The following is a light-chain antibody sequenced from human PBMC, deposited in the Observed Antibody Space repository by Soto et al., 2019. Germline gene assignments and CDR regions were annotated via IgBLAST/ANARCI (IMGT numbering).Light chain of an antibody. V-gene: IGKV1-17*01. Sequence: DIQMTQSPSSLSASVGDRVTITCRASQGIRNELGWYQQKPGRAPKRLIYDASNLQSGVPSRFSDSGFGTEFTLTISSLQPEDFATYSCLQHYNYPWTFGQGTKVEIK. CDR3: LQHYNYPWT. CDR2: DAS. CDR1: QGIRNE. J-gene: IGKJ1*01.